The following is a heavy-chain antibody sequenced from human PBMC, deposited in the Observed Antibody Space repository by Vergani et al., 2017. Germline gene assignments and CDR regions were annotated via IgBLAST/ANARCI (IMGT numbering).Heavy chain of an antibody. CDR2: IIPILGIA. V-gene: IGHV1-69*02. J-gene: IGHJ6*02. Sequence: QVQLVQSGAEVKKPGSSVKVSCKASGGTFSSYTISWVRQAPGQGLEWMGRIIPILGIANYAQKFQGRVTITAEKSTSTAYMELSSLRSEDTAVYYCARGWYYGSGSYYNYYYYGMDVWGQGTTVTVSS. CDR3: ARGWYYGSGSYYNYYYYGMDV. D-gene: IGHD3-10*01. CDR1: GGTFSSYT.